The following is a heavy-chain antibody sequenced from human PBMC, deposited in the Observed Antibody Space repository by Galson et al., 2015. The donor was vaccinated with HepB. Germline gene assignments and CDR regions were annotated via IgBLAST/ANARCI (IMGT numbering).Heavy chain of an antibody. Sequence: SLRLSCAASGFTFSSYAMSWVRQAPGKGLEWVSAISGSGGSTYYADSVKGRFTISRDNSKNTLYLQMNSLRAEDTAVYYCAKGRGYCSGGSCYVDAFDIWGQGTMVTVSS. CDR2: ISGSGGST. D-gene: IGHD2-15*01. J-gene: IGHJ3*02. CDR3: AKGRGYCSGGSCYVDAFDI. CDR1: GFTFSSYA. V-gene: IGHV3-23*01.